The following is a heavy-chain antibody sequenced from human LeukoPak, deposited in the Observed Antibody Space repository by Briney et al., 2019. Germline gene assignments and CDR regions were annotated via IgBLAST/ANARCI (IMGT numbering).Heavy chain of an antibody. J-gene: IGHJ4*02. CDR2: ISGHNGET. CDR3: ARDDALVATGSFDY. D-gene: IGHD5-12*01. CDR1: GYTFTGYG. Sequence: ASVKVSCKTSGYTFTGYGVSWVRQAPGQGFEWMAWISGHNGETKYAQRFQGRVTMTTDTSTSTAYMELRSLRSDDTAVYYCARDDALVATGSFDYWGQGTLVTVSS. V-gene: IGHV1-18*04.